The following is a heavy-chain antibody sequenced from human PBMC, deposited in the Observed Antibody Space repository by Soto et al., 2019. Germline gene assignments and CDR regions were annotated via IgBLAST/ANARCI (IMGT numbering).Heavy chain of an antibody. Sequence: PSETLSLTCAVYGGSFSGYYWSWIRQPPGKGLEWIGEINHSGSTNYNPSLKSRVTISVDTSKNQFSLKLSSVTAADTAVYYCARSPMVRGVIYYYYYGMDVWGQGTTVT. J-gene: IGHJ6*02. CDR1: GGSFSGYY. CDR3: ARSPMVRGVIYYYYYGMDV. D-gene: IGHD3-10*01. CDR2: INHSGST. V-gene: IGHV4-34*01.